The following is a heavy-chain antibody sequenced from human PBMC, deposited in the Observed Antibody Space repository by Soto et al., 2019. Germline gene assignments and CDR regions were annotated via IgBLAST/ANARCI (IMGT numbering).Heavy chain of an antibody. Sequence: QVQLVQSGAEVKKPGSSVKVSCKAPGGTFSTYAISWVRQAPGQGLEWMGGVIPIFGTPKYAQKFQGRVTITADESTSTGYMDMRSLRPEDTAVYYCARSQGGSSSLDIYYYYYYGMDVWGQGTTVTVSS. CDR1: GGTFSTYA. J-gene: IGHJ6*02. CDR3: ARSQGGSSSLDIYYYYYYGMDV. CDR2: VIPIFGTP. V-gene: IGHV1-69*01. D-gene: IGHD2-15*01.